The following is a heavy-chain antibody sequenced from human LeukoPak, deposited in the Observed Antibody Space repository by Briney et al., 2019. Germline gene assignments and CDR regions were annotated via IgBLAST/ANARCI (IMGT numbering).Heavy chain of an antibody. V-gene: IGHV4-4*02. CDR2: IYHSGST. CDR3: ARVRIHLWLAGAFDI. J-gene: IGHJ3*02. D-gene: IGHD5-18*01. Sequence: PSGTLSLTCAVSGGSINSSNWWTWVRQPPGKGLEWIGEIYHSGSTNFNPSLRSRVTISVDKSKNHFSLRLTSVTAADTAVYYCARVRIHLWLAGAFDIWGQGTMVTVSS. CDR1: GGSINSSNW.